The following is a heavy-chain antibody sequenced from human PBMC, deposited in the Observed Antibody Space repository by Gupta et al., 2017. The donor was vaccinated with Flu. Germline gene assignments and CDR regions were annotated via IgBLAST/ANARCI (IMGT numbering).Heavy chain of an antibody. Sequence: VQLVESGGGVVQPGRSLRLSWTVSGFPFSTHGMHWVRQAPGEGLEWVAVISDDVRIKHYADSVKGRFTISRDTAKNTLYLQMNNLRTADTAVYYCVKDLEESFNYYYDMDVWGKGNTGTVSS. CDR3: VKDLEESFNYYYDMDV. V-gene: IGHV3-30*18. CDR2: ISDDVRIK. J-gene: IGHJ6*03. CDR1: GFPFSTHG.